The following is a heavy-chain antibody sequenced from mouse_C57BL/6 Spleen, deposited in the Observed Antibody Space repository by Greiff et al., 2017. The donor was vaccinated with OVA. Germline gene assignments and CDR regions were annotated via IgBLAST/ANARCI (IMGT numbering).Heavy chain of an antibody. CDR1: GYTFTSYW. J-gene: IGHJ1*03. V-gene: IGHV1-64*01. CDR2: IHPNSGST. CDR3: ARRGVTVVAPHWYFDV. D-gene: IGHD1-1*01. Sequence: VQLQQPGAELVKPGASVKLSCKASGYTFTSYWMHWVKQRPGQGLEWIGMIHPNSGSTNYNEKFKSKATLTVDKSSSTAYMQLSSLTSEDSAVYYCARRGVTVVAPHWYFDVWGTGTTVTVSS.